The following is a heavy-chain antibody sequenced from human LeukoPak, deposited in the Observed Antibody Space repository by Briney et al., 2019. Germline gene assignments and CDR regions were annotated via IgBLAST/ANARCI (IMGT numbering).Heavy chain of an antibody. CDR3: AREQRDGYNWGEFDY. D-gene: IGHD5-24*01. CDR1: GFTFSSYG. V-gene: IGHV3-21*06. CDR2: ISSSGSYI. Sequence: PGGSLRLSCAASGFTFSSYGMNWVRQAPGKGLEWVSCISSSGSYIYYADSVKGRFTISRDNAKNSLYLQMNSLRAEDTAVYYCAREQRDGYNWGEFDYWGQGTLVTVSS. J-gene: IGHJ4*02.